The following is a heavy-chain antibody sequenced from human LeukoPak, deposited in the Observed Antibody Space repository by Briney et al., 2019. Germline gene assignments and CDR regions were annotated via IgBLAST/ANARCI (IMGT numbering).Heavy chain of an antibody. CDR1: GFTFSGSA. J-gene: IGHJ6*02. D-gene: IGHD2/OR15-2a*01. CDR3: TRLRHSNTDYYYYYGMDV. CDR2: IRSTTDT. Sequence: GGSLILSCEAPGFTFSGSAMHWVRQASGKGLEWVGRIRSTTDTAYAASVKGRFTISRDDSKNTAYLQMNSLKTEDTAVYYCTRLRHSNTDYYYYYGMDVWGQGTTVTVSS. V-gene: IGHV3-73*01.